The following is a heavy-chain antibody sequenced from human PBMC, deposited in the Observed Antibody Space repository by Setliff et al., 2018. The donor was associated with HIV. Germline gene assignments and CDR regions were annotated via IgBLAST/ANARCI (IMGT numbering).Heavy chain of an antibody. Sequence: SETLSLTCTVSGGSISSYYWSWIRQPPGKGLEWIGYIYYSGSTNYNPSLKSRVTISVDTSKKQFSLKLSSVTAADTAVYHCARVADSSGYYHLDYWGQGTLVTVSS. CDR2: IYYSGST. CDR1: GGSISSYY. CDR3: ARVADSSGYYHLDY. J-gene: IGHJ4*02. D-gene: IGHD3-22*01. V-gene: IGHV4-59*12.